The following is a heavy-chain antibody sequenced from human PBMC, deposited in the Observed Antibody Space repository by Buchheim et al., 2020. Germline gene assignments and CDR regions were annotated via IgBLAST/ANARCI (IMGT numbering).Heavy chain of an antibody. V-gene: IGHV3-30*04. Sequence: QVQLVESGGGVDQPGRSLRLSCAASGFTFSSYAMHWVRQAPGKGLEWVAVISYDGSNKYYADSVKGRFTISRDNSKNTLYLQMNSLRAEDTAVYYCARDYYDFWSGYYYYYGMDVWGQGTT. CDR2: ISYDGSNK. J-gene: IGHJ6*02. D-gene: IGHD3-3*01. CDR3: ARDYYDFWSGYYYYYGMDV. CDR1: GFTFSSYA.